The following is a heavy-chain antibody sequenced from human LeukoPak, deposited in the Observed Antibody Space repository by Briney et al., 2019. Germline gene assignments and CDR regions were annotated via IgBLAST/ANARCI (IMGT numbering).Heavy chain of an antibody. CDR3: TKSRGSGAYYNFDY. J-gene: IGHJ4*02. CDR2: ISGSGGST. D-gene: IGHD3-22*01. V-gene: IGHV3-23*01. Sequence: PGGSLRLSCAASGFTFSSYAMNWVRQAPGKGLEWVSTISGSGGSTYYADSVKGRFTSSRDNSKNTLYLQMNSLRAEDTAVYYCTKSRGSGAYYNFDYWGQGALVTVSS. CDR1: GFTFSSYA.